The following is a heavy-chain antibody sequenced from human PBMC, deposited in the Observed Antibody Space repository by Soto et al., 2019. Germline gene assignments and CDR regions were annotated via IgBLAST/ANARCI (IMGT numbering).Heavy chain of an antibody. V-gene: IGHV3-48*01. D-gene: IGHD5-12*01. CDR1: GFTYSSYS. CDR2: ISSSSSTI. Sequence: GGSLRLSCPASGFTYSSYSMNWVRQAPGKGLEWVSYISSSSSTIYYADSVKGRFAVSRDNAKNSLFLQMNSLRAEDTAVYYCARRQWLQNGAFDLWGQGTMVTVSS. CDR3: ARRQWLQNGAFDL. J-gene: IGHJ3*01.